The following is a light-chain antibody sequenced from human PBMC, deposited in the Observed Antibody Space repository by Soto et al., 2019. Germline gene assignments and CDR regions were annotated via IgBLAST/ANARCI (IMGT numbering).Light chain of an antibody. J-gene: IGKJ1*01. CDR3: QQYGYSLWT. V-gene: IGKV3-20*01. CDR1: QSVSSSY. Sequence: EMVLTQSPGTLSLSLGERATLSCRASQSVSSSYLAWYQQKPGQAPRLLIYGASRCVTGIPDRFSGSGSGTDFTLTISRLEPEDFAVYYCQQYGYSLWTFGPGTKVEIK. CDR2: GAS.